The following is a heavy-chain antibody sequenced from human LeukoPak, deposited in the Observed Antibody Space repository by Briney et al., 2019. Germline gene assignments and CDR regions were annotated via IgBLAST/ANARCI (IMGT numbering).Heavy chain of an antibody. V-gene: IGHV4-59*08. Sequence: PETLSLTCTVSGVSISSYMWSWIRQPPGKGLEWIGYIYNSGSTNYNPSLKSRVTISVDTPKNQFSLKLSSVTAADTAVYYCARLGVAEPAWGQGTLVTVSS. CDR3: ARLGVAEPA. D-gene: IGHD2-2*01. CDR1: GVSISSYM. J-gene: IGHJ5*02. CDR2: IYNSGST.